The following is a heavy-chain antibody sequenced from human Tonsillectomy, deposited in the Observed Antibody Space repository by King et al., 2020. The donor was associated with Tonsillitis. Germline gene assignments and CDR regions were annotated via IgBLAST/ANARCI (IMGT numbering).Heavy chain of an antibody. Sequence: EVQLVESGGGLVQPGGSLRLSCAASGFTFSSYWMSWVRQAPGKGLEWVANIKQDGSEKYYVDSVKGRFTISRDNAKNSLYLQMNSLRAEDTAVYYCARDLRGFGGGTCYADYWGQGTLVTVSS. V-gene: IGHV3-7*01. D-gene: IGHD2-15*01. J-gene: IGHJ4*02. CDR1: GFTFSSYW. CDR3: ARDLRGFGGGTCYADY. CDR2: IKQDGSEK.